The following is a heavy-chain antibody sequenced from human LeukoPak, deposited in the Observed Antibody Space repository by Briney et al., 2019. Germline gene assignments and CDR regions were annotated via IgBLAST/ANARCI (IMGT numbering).Heavy chain of an antibody. V-gene: IGHV1-8*01. D-gene: IGHD2-2*01. CDR2: MNPNSGNT. CDR1: GYTFTSYD. J-gene: IGHJ5*02. CDR3: ARGCSSTSCYPNWFDP. Sequence: GASVKVSCKASGYTFTSYDINWVRQATGQGLEWMGWMNPNSGNTGYAQKFQGRVTMTRNTSISTAYMELSSLRSEDTAVYYCARGCSSTSCYPNWFDPWGQGTLVTVSS.